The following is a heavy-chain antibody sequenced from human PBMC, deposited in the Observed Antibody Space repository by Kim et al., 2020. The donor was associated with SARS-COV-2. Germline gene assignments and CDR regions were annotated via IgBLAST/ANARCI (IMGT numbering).Heavy chain of an antibody. J-gene: IGHJ4*02. CDR2: T. D-gene: IGHD2-21*01. CDR3: ATYSGRRFAF. Sequence: TYYPDYVRGRISISRDNPKNTLYLQLDNLRAEDTALYYCATYSGRRFAFWGQGTPVTVSS. V-gene: IGHV3-23*01.